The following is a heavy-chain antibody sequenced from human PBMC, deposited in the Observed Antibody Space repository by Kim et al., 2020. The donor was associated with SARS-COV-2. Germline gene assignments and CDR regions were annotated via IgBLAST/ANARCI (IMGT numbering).Heavy chain of an antibody. CDR3: ATDQTGTTDYYYGMDV. J-gene: IGHJ6*02. CDR2: INHSVIT. CDR1: GGSFSGYY. D-gene: IGHD1-1*01. V-gene: IGHV4-34*01. Sequence: SETLSLTCAVYGGSFSGYYWSWIRQPPGKGLEWIGEINHSVITNYNPSLKSRVTISVDTSKNQFSLKLSSVTAADTAVYYCATDQTGTTDYYYGMDVWGQGTTVTVSS.